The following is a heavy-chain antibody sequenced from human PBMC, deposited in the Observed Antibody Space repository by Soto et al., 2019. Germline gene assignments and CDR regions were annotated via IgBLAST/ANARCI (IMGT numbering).Heavy chain of an antibody. CDR1: GFTFSSYG. CDR2: ISYDGSNK. Sequence: QVQLVESGGGVVQPGRSLRLSCAASGFTFSSYGMHWVRQAPGKGLEWVAVISYDGSNKYYADSVKGRFTISRDNSKNTLYLQMNSLSAEDTAVYYCATLYGGNFDYWGQGTLFTFAS. J-gene: IGHJ4*02. D-gene: IGHD4-17*01. V-gene: IGHV3-30*03. CDR3: ATLYGGNFDY.